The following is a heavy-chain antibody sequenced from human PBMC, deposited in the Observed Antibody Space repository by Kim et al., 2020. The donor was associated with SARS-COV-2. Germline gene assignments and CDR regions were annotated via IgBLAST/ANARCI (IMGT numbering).Heavy chain of an antibody. CDR1: GFMFSDYS. CDR3: AKEYDSVPQSHYSI. Sequence: GGSLRLSCAASGFMFSDYSMSWVRQSPGKVLGGVSRSILNGCPGTNADSIQGRVTVASDDSMNTLYLQMRGLRAEDTAVYYCAKEYDSVPQSHYSIWGQGILVNV. D-gene: IGHD3-22*01. CDR2: SILNGCPG. J-gene: IGHJ4*02. V-gene: IGHV3-23*01.